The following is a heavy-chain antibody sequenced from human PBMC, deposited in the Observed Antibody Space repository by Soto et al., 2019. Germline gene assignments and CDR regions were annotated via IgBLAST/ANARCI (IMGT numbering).Heavy chain of an antibody. Sequence: ASVKVSCKASGFTFTSSAVQWVRQARGQRLEWIGWIVVGSGNTNYAQKFQERVTITRDMSTSTAYMELSSLRSEDTAVYYCAAANYYYDSSGLSFDPWGQGTLVTVSS. CDR2: IVVGSGNT. D-gene: IGHD3-22*01. CDR1: GFTFTSSA. V-gene: IGHV1-58*01. CDR3: AAANYYYDSSGLSFDP. J-gene: IGHJ5*02.